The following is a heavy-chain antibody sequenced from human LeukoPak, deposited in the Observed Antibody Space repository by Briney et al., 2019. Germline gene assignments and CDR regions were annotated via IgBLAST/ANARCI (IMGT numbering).Heavy chain of an antibody. V-gene: IGHV4-34*01. CDR3: ARESRYGDYYGSFDI. D-gene: IGHD3-10*01. Sequence: SETLSLTCAVYGGSFSGYYWSWIRQPPGKGLEWIGSIYYSGSTYYNPSLKSRVTISVDTSKNQFSLKLSSVTAADTAVYYCARESRYGDYYGSFDIWGQGTMVTVSS. J-gene: IGHJ3*02. CDR1: GGSFSGYY. CDR2: IYYSGST.